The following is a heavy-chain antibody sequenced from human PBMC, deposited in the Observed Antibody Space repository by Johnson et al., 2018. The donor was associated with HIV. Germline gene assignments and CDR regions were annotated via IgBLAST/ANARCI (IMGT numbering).Heavy chain of an antibody. CDR1: GFTFSSYG. CDR2: ISYDGSNK. CDR3: TTDLRVTTSLRAFDI. D-gene: IGHD4-17*01. V-gene: IGHV3-33*05. J-gene: IGHJ3*02. Sequence: QVQLVESGGGLVQPGGSLRLSCAASGFTFSSYGMHWVRQAPGKGLEWVAVISYDGSNKYYADSVKGRFTISRDNSKNTLYLQMNSLKTEDTAVYYCTTDLRVTTSLRAFDIWGQGTMVTVSS.